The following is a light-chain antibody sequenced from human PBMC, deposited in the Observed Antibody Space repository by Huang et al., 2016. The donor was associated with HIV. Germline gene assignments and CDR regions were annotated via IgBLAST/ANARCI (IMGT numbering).Light chain of an antibody. V-gene: IGKV3-20*01. CDR3: HQYASPPWT. J-gene: IGKJ1*01. CDR1: QSIMRNY. Sequence: EILLTQSPGTLSLSPGERATLSCRASQSIMRNYLAWYQQKFGQAPRLLVYAASSRAAGIPDSFSGSASGTDFTLTISRLEPEDFAVYYCHQYASPPWTFGQGTKVEIK. CDR2: AAS.